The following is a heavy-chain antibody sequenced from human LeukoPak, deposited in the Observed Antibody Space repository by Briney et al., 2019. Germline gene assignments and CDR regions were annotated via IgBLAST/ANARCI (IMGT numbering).Heavy chain of an antibody. D-gene: IGHD1-1*01. Sequence: PGGSLRLSCSAPGFTFSSYAMPWVRQAPGKGQEWVAVISYDGSSKYYADSVRGRFTISTDKAKNSLYLQMNSLRVEDTAVYYCARDHNYAFDNWGQGTLVSVAS. CDR3: ARDHNYAFDN. J-gene: IGHJ4*02. CDR1: GFTFSSYA. CDR2: ISYDGSSK. V-gene: IGHV3-30*07.